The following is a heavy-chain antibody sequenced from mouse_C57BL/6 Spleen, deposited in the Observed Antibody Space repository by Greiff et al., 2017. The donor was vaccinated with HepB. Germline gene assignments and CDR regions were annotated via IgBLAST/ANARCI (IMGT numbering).Heavy chain of an antibody. CDR1: GYSITSGYY. V-gene: IGHV3-6*01. Sequence: EVQLQESGPGLVKPSQSLSLTCSVTGYSITSGYYWNWIRQFPGNKLEWMGYISYDGSNNYNPSLKNRTSITRDTSKNQFFLKLNSGTTEDTATYYGARVYGSSHWYFDVWGTGTTVTVSS. D-gene: IGHD1-1*01. CDR3: ARVYGSSHWYFDV. CDR2: ISYDGSN. J-gene: IGHJ1*03.